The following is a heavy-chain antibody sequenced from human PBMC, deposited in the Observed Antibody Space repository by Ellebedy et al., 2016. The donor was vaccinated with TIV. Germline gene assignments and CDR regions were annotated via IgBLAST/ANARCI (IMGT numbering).Heavy chain of an antibody. Sequence: GGSLRLSCSASGFTFSSYWMIWVRQAPGKGLEWVANMKQDGSEKNYVDSVKGRFTISRDNAQNSLYLQMNSLRAEDTAVYYCARGVDYYGSGSHADYWGQGTLVTVSS. CDR2: MKQDGSEK. J-gene: IGHJ4*02. CDR1: GFTFSSYW. CDR3: ARGVDYYGSGSHADY. D-gene: IGHD3-10*01. V-gene: IGHV3-7*01.